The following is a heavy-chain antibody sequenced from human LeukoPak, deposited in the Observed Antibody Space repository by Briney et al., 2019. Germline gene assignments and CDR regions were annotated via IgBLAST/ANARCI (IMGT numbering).Heavy chain of an antibody. CDR2: INPIDSST. J-gene: IGHJ4*02. CDR3: ARDLPNYYDSSGYSDYFDY. Sequence: GASVRVSCKASGYSFTSYYMHWVRQAPGQGLEWMGIINPIDSSTSYAQKFQGRVTMTRDTSTSTVYMELSSLRSEDTAVYYCARDLPNYYDSSGYSDYFDYWGQGTLVTVSS. CDR1: GYSFTSYY. V-gene: IGHV1-46*01. D-gene: IGHD3-22*01.